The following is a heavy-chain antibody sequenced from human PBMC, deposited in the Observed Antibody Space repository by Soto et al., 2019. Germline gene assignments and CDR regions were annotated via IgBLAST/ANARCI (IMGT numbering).Heavy chain of an antibody. CDR3: AKSKSGILTGYYAFDI. J-gene: IGHJ3*02. V-gene: IGHV3-30*18. CDR1: GSTFSSYG. CDR2: ISYDGSNK. Sequence: HPGGSLRLSCAASGSTFSSYGMHWVRQAPGKGLEWVAVISYDGSNKYYADSVKGRFTISRDNSKNTLYLQMNSLRAEDTAVYYCAKSKSGILTGYYAFDIWGQGTMVTVSS. D-gene: IGHD3-9*01.